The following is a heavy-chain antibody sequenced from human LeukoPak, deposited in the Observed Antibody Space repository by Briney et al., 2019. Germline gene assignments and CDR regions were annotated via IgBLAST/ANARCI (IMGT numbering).Heavy chain of an antibody. V-gene: IGHV4-4*07. J-gene: IGHJ3*02. D-gene: IGHD4/OR15-4a*01. CDR1: GGSISSYY. CDR2: IYTRGST. Sequence: SQTLSLTCTVAGGSISSYYWSWVRQPAGKGLEWIGRIYTRGSTNYNPSLKSRVTMSVDTSKTQFSLKLSSVTAADTAVYYCARPFDGAKRHDAFDIWGQGTMVTVSS. CDR3: ARPFDGAKRHDAFDI.